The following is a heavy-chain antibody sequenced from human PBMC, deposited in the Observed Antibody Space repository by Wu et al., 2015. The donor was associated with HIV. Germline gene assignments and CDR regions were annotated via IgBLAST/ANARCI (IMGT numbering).Heavy chain of an antibody. CDR1: GYTFNSYG. V-gene: IGHV1-2*02. D-gene: IGHD6-13*01. Sequence: QVQLVQSGAEVKKPGASVKVSCKVSGYTFNSYGFSWVRQAPGQGLEWMGWINPNSGGTNYAQKFQGRVTMTRDTSISTAYMELSRLRSDDTAVYYCARDQSGVIAAAGTAHYYMDVVGTKGPRSPSP. J-gene: IGHJ6*03. CDR2: INPNSGGT. CDR3: ARDQSGVIAAAGTAHYYMDV.